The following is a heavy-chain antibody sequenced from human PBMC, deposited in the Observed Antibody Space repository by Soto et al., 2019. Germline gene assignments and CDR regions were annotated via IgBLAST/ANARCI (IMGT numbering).Heavy chain of an antibody. CDR1: GFTFSSYG. CDR2: IWYDGSNK. D-gene: IGHD1-26*01. V-gene: IGHV3-33*01. J-gene: IGHJ2*01. Sequence: QVQLVESGGGVVQPGRSLRLSCAASGFTFSSYGMHWVRQAPGKGLEWVAVIWYDGSNKYYADSVKGRFTISRDNSKNTLYLQMNSLRAEDTAVEYGARDSERYFDLWGRGTLVTVSS. CDR3: ARDSERYFDL.